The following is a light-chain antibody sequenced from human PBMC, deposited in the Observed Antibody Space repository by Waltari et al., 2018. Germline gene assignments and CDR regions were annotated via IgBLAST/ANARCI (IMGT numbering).Light chain of an antibody. CDR3: QQSATSRT. V-gene: IGKV3-20*01. CDR1: QSVSSRY. J-gene: IGKJ1*01. CDR2: DGS. Sequence: LSCRASQSVSSRYLAWYQQSPGRAPRLLIYDGSSRATGIPDRFSGGGSGTDFTLTISSLEPEDFAVYFCQQSATSRTFGQGTKVEIK.